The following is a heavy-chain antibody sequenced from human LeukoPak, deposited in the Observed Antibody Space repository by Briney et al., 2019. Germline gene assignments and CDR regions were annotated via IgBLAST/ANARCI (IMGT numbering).Heavy chain of an antibody. CDR1: GGTFSSYA. CDR2: IIPILGIA. D-gene: IGHD4-17*01. Sequence: SVKVSCKASGGTFSSYAISWVRQAPGQGLEWMGRIIPILGIANYAQKFQGRVTISADKSTSTAYMELSSLRSEDTAVYYCARDDYGDYLIDYWGQGTLVTVSS. J-gene: IGHJ4*02. V-gene: IGHV1-69*04. CDR3: ARDDYGDYLIDY.